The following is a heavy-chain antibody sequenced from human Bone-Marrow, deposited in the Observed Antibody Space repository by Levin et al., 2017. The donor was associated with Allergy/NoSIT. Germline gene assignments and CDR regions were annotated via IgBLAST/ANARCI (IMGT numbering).Heavy chain of an antibody. J-gene: IGHJ4*02. V-gene: IGHV4-39*01. Sequence: SETLSLTCTVSGGSISRSRYYWDWIRQSPGTGLEWIGSINYSGTTDYNPSLETRVTIFVDTSKNQFSLNLNSVTAADTAVYYCARSAKGSGYYSLYYFDYWGQGTLVTVSS. CDR2: INYSGTT. CDR1: GGSISRSRYY. D-gene: IGHD3-22*01. CDR3: ARSAKGSGYYSLYYFDY.